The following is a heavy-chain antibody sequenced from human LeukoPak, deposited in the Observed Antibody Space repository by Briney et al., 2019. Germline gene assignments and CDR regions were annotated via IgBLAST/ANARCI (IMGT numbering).Heavy chain of an antibody. J-gene: IGHJ6*03. V-gene: IGHV1-69*13. CDR1: GGTFSSYA. D-gene: IGHD5-18*01. CDR2: IIPIFGTA. Sequence: SVKVSCKASGGTFSSYAISWVRQAPGQGLEWMGGIIPIFGTANYAQKFQGRVTITADESTSTAYMELSSLRSEDTAVYYCARGNAEYSYGYYYYYMDVWGKGTTVTVSS. CDR3: ARGNAEYSYGYYYYYMDV.